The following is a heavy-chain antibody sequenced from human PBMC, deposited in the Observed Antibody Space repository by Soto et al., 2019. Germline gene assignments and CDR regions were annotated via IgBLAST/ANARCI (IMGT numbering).Heavy chain of an antibody. CDR3: TRAAADYYDSSGYEFDY. CDR1: GGSISSSSYY. D-gene: IGHD3-22*01. CDR2: IYYSGST. J-gene: IGHJ4*02. Sequence: SETLSLTCTVSGGSISSSSYYWGWIRQPPGKGLEWIGSIYYSGSTYYNPSLKSRVTISVDTSKTQFSLKLSSVTAADTAVYYFTRAAADYYDSSGYEFDYSGQGTLVTVSS. V-gene: IGHV4-39*01.